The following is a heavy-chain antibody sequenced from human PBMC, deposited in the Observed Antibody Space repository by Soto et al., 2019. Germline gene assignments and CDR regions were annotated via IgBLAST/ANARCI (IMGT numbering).Heavy chain of an antibody. Sequence: XSVKVSCKASGYTFTSYAVRWVRQAPGQRLEWMGWINAGNGNTGYAQKFQGRVTMTRNTSISTAYMELSSLRSEDTAVYYCASGQLGDYYYGMDVWGQGTTVTVSS. CDR3: ASGQLGDYYYGMDV. CDR1: GYTFTSYA. CDR2: INAGNGNT. D-gene: IGHD3-3*02. J-gene: IGHJ6*02. V-gene: IGHV1-3*01.